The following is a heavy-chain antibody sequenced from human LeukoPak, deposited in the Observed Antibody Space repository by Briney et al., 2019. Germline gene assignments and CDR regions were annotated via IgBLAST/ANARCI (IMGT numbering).Heavy chain of an antibody. Sequence: GGSLRLSCAASGFTFNSYAMSWVRQAPGRGLEWVSTIGANEITNYGDSVKGRFTISRDNSKSTLSLQMNSLRAEDTAVYYCAKDAPGAGGFDYWGQGTLVTVSS. CDR3: AKDAPGAGGFDY. CDR2: IGANEIT. CDR1: GFTFNSYA. J-gene: IGHJ4*02. D-gene: IGHD6-19*01. V-gene: IGHV3-23*01.